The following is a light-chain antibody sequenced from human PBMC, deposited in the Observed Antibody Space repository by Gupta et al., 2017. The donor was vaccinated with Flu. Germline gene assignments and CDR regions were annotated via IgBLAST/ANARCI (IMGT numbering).Light chain of an antibody. CDR2: DDS. J-gene: IGLJ3*02. CDR3: ESWDDSLNGPWV. V-gene: IGLV1-44*01. CDR1: TSNGGRNG. Sequence: VSVSAGRTTSNGGRNGLSGYQHHPGTAPKLLISDDSYRPPGVPGRFSGSKSGTSASLAITGLQSEDEADYYCESWDDSLNGPWVFGGGTKLTVL.